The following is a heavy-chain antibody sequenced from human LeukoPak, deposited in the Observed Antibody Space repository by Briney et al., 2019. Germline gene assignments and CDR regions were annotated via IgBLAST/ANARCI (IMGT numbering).Heavy chain of an antibody. J-gene: IGHJ4*02. Sequence: SETLSLTCTVSGDSISTSSYYWGWIRQPPGKGLEWLGSIYYSGISHYNPSLKRQVTIYVDTSRNQFSLHLYSVTAADTAVFYCARSDYYDYRQIDFWGQGTLVTVSS. CDR3: ARSDYYDYRQIDF. CDR2: IYYSGIS. D-gene: IGHD3-22*01. V-gene: IGHV4-39*01. CDR1: GDSISTSSYY.